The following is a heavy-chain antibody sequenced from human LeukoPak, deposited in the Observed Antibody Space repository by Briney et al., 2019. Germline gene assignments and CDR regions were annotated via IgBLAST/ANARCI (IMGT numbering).Heavy chain of an antibody. V-gene: IGHV3-23*01. Sequence: GGSLRLSCAASGFTFSSYAMSWVRQAPGKELEWVSGISGSGGSTYYADAVKGRFSISRDNSKSTLYLQMNSLRAEDTAVYYCAKQLYCSCGSCYGMDVWGQGTTVTVSS. D-gene: IGHD2-15*01. CDR2: ISGSGGST. CDR3: AKQLYCSCGSCYGMDV. CDR1: GFTFSSYA. J-gene: IGHJ6*02.